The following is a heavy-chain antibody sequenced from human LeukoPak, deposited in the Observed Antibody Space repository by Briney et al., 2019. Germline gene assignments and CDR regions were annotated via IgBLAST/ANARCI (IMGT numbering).Heavy chain of an antibody. V-gene: IGHV3-7*01. Sequence: GGSLRLSCAASGFTFSSYWMTWVRQAPGKGVEWVCNLNGDGSIENYVHSVRGRFSIFRDNAKDALYLQMNSLRVDDTAIYYCARDPIVGDTGGGDYWGQGTLVTVSS. J-gene: IGHJ4*02. CDR2: LNGDGSIE. CDR1: GFTFSSYW. CDR3: ARDPIVGDTGGGDY. D-gene: IGHD1-26*01.